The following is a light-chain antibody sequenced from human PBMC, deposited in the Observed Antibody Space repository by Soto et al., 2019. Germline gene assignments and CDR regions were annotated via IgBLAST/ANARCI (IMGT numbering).Light chain of an antibody. J-gene: IGLJ1*01. Sequence: QSALTQPASVSGSPGQSITISCTGTSSDVGSPYNYVSWFQQHPGKAPKLMIYDISNRPSGISNRFSGSKSGNTASLTISRLQAEDEGDYYCSSYTTTDTYVFGPGTKVTVL. CDR3: SSYTTTDTYV. CDR1: SSDVGSPYNY. V-gene: IGLV2-14*03. CDR2: DIS.